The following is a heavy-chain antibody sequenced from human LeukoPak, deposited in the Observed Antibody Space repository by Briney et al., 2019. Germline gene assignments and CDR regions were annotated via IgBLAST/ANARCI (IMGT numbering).Heavy chain of an antibody. D-gene: IGHD2-15*01. CDR3: AKDGGSSGSSLPFDY. CDR1: GITFSNYF. CDR2: ISGSGAST. J-gene: IGHJ4*02. V-gene: IGHV3-23*01. Sequence: PGGSLRLSCAASGITFSNYFMNWIRQAPGKGLEWVSAISGSGASTDYADSVEGRFIISRDNSKNTLYLQMNSLRVEDTAVYFCAKDGGSSGSSLPFDYWGQGTLVTVSS.